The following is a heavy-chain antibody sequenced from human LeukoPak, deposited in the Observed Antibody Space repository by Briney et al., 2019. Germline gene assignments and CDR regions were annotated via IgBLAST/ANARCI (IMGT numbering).Heavy chain of an antibody. CDR3: AREGGNVVGPVDY. Sequence: SGGSLRLSCAASGFTFRTSGMNWVRQAPGKGLEWVSYISSSGTIISYAQSVKGRFTITRDNAQNSLTLHMNTLRAEDTAVYYCAREGGNVVGPVDYWGQGTLVTVSS. CDR1: GFTFRTSG. D-gene: IGHD2-15*01. V-gene: IGHV3-48*01. CDR2: ISSSGTII. J-gene: IGHJ4*02.